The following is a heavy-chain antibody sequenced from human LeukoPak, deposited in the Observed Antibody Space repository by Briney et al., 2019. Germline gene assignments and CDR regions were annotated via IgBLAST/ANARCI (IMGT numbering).Heavy chain of an antibody. CDR1: GGSISSYY. CDR2: IYYSGGT. Sequence: SETLSLTCTVSGGSISSYYWSWIRQPPGKGLEWIGYIYYSGGTNYNPSLKSRVTISVDTSKNQFSLKLSSVTAADTAVYYCARAPYSYGRPFDYWGQGTLVTVSS. J-gene: IGHJ4*02. V-gene: IGHV4-59*01. D-gene: IGHD5-18*01. CDR3: ARAPYSYGRPFDY.